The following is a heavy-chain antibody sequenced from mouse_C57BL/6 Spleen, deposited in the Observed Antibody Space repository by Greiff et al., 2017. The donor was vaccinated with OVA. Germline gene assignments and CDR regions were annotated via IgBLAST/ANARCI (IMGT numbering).Heavy chain of an antibody. Sequence: VQLEESGPGLVAPSQSLSITCTVSGFSLTSYAISWVRQPPGKGLEWLGVIWTGGGANYNSALKSSLSIAKENSKIQSFLNMNSLQAYYTARYYCARKDYDGYAMDYWGQGTTVTVSS. J-gene: IGHJ4*01. CDR3: ARKDYDGYAMDY. V-gene: IGHV2-9-1*01. D-gene: IGHD2-4*01. CDR1: GFSLTSYA. CDR2: IWTGGGA.